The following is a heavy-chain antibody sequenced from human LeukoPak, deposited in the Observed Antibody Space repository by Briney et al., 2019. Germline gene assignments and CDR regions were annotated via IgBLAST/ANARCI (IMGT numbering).Heavy chain of an antibody. CDR3: AKDARRYSGWYFFDH. Sequence: GGSLRLSCVASGFSFSNLAMGWVRQAPGNGLEWVSVISDSGGITYYADSVKGRFTISRGNSRNTLYLQMNSLRVDDTAVYYCAKDARRYSGWYFFDHWGQGTLVTVSS. CDR2: ISDSGGIT. V-gene: IGHV3-23*01. J-gene: IGHJ4*02. D-gene: IGHD6-19*01. CDR1: GFSFSNLA.